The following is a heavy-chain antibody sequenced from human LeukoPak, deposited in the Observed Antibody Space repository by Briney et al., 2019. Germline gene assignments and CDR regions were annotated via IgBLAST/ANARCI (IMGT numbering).Heavy chain of an antibody. Sequence: GGSLRLSCTASGFTFSIYWMHWIRQAPGKGPVWVSRINSDGSSTTYADSVKGRFTISRDNAKNTLYLQMNSLRAEDTAVYYCARDYSGYEGFDSWGQGTLVTVSS. D-gene: IGHD5-12*01. J-gene: IGHJ4*02. CDR1: GFTFSIYW. CDR2: INSDGSST. V-gene: IGHV3-74*01. CDR3: ARDYSGYEGFDS.